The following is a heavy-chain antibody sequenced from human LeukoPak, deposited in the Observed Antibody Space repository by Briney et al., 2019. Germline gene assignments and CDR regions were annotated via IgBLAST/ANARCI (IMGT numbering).Heavy chain of an antibody. J-gene: IGHJ3*02. V-gene: IGHV3-43D*03. CDR2: ISWDGVSR. CDR3: AKDTGDGYNSASDAFDI. CDR1: VFTFDDYA. Sequence: GGSLRLSCAASVFTFDDYAMHWVRQAPGQRLEWFSLISWDGVSRYYADSVKGRLTIYRDNSKNPLSLQMNSLTAEETALYYCAKDTGDGYNSASDAFDIWGQGTMVTVSS. D-gene: IGHD5-24*01.